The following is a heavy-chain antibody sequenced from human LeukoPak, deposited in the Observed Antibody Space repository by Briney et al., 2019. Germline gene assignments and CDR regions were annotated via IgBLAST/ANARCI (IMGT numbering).Heavy chain of an antibody. V-gene: IGHV3-9*01. D-gene: IGHD3-3*01. Sequence: GGSLRLSCAASGFTFDDYAMPWVRHAPGKGLGWVSGISWNSGSIGYADSVKGRFTISRDNAKNSLYLQMNSLRAEDTALYYCAKVPIADFWSGYYLSVVFDYWGQGTLVTVSS. CDR1: GFTFDDYA. CDR3: AKVPIADFWSGYYLSVVFDY. CDR2: ISWNSGSI. J-gene: IGHJ4*02.